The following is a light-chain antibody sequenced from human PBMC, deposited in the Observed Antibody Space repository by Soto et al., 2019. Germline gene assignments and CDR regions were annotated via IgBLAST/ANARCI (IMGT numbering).Light chain of an antibody. Sequence: NLMLTQPHSVSESPGKTVTISCTRSSGSIASNYVQWYQQRPGSAPTTVIYEDNQRPSGVPDRFSGSIDSSSNSASLTISGLKTEDEADYYCQSYDSSIYVVFGGGTKVTVL. CDR3: QSYDSSIYVV. V-gene: IGLV6-57*04. CDR2: EDN. J-gene: IGLJ2*01. CDR1: SGSIASNY.